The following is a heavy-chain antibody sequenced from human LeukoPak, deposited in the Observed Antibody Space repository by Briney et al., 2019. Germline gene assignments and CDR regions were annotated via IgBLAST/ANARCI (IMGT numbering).Heavy chain of an antibody. V-gene: IGHV3-11*04. CDR2: ISSSGSTI. CDR1: GFTFSDYY. CDR3: ARDQVRSYYDFWSGYYTGGNYYYYYMDV. J-gene: IGHJ6*03. Sequence: SGGSLRLSCAASGFTFSDYYMSWIRQAPGKGLEWVSYISSSGSTIYYADSVKGRFTISRDNAKNSLYLQMNSLRAEDTAVYYCARDQVRSYYDFWSGYYTGGNYYYYYMDVWGRGTTVTVSS. D-gene: IGHD3-3*01.